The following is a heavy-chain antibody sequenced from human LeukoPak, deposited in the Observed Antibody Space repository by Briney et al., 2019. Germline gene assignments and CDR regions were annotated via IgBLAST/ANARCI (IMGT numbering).Heavy chain of an antibody. D-gene: IGHD2-2*01. CDR3: ARAVKDIVVVPAAEIDY. V-gene: IGHV1-2*02. Sequence: ASVKVSCKASGYTFTGYYLHWVRQAPGQWLEWMGWINPNSGGTNSAQKFQGRVTMTRDTSISTAYMELSRLSSDDTAVYYCARAVKDIVVVPAAEIDYWGQGTLVTVSS. J-gene: IGHJ4*02. CDR1: GYTFTGYY. CDR2: INPNSGGT.